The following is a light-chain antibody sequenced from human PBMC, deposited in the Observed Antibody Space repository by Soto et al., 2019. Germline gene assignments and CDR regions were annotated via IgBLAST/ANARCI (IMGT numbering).Light chain of an antibody. CDR1: SSNIGNNA. J-gene: IGLJ2*01. CDR3: AAWDDSLNFVV. CDR2: YDD. Sequence: QLVLTQPPSVSEAPRQRVTISCSGSSSNIGNNAVNWYQQLPGKAPKLLIYYDDLLPSGVSDRFSGSKSGTSASLAISGLQSEDEADYYCAAWDDSLNFVVFGGGTKLTVL. V-gene: IGLV1-36*01.